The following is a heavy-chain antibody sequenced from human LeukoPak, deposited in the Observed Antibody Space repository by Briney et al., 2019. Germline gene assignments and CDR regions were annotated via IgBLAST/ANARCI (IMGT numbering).Heavy chain of an antibody. Sequence: SETLSLTCSVSGDSISTSSYYWGWIRQPPGKGLEWIGSIYYSGSTYYNPSLKSRVTISVDTSKNQFSLKLSSVTAADTAVYYCARGIGYYDSSGYIPYFDYWGQGTLVTVSS. D-gene: IGHD3-22*01. CDR1: GDSISTSSYY. V-gene: IGHV4-39*07. CDR3: ARGIGYYDSSGYIPYFDY. J-gene: IGHJ4*02. CDR2: IYYSGST.